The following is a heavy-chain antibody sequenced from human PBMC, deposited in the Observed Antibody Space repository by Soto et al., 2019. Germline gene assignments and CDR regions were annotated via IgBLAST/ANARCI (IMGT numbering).Heavy chain of an antibody. D-gene: IGHD2-2*02. CDR2: INPLKGDT. V-gene: IGHV1-18*01. Sequence: ASVKVSCKASGYTFSTYGITWVRQAPGQGLEWMGWINPLKGDTNSAARLQDRLTMTTDTSTRTAYMELRSLTSDDAAVYYCARVKVPAAILGAFDLWGQGTVVTVSS. J-gene: IGHJ3*01. CDR1: GYTFSTYG. CDR3: ARVKVPAAILGAFDL.